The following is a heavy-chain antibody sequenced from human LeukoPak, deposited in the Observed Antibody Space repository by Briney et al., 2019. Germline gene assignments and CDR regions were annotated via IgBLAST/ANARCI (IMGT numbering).Heavy chain of an antibody. J-gene: IGHJ4*02. V-gene: IGHV3-30*02. CDR1: GFTFSSYG. CDR2: IRYDGSNK. D-gene: IGHD6-13*01. CDR3: AKGGKQQLVSGIDY. Sequence: PGGSLRLSCAASGFTFSSYGMHWVRQAPGKGLEWVAFIRYDGSNKYYADSVKGRFTISRDNSKNTLYLQMNSLRAEDTAVYYCAKGGKQQLVSGIDYWGQGTLVTVSS.